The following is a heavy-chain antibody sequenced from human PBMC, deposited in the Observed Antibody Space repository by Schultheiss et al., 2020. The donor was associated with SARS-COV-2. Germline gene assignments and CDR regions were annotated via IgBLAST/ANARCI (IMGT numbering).Heavy chain of an antibody. Sequence: SETLSLTCTVSGGSVYSDSYYWSWIRQPPGKGLEWIGYIYYSGSTNYNPSLKSRVTISVDTSKNQFSLKLSSVTAADTAVYYCASSEVTTAGLFGYWGQGTLVTVSS. D-gene: IGHD4-17*01. J-gene: IGHJ4*02. CDR2: IYYSGST. CDR1: GGSVYSDSYY. CDR3: ASSEVTTAGLFGY. V-gene: IGHV4-61*01.